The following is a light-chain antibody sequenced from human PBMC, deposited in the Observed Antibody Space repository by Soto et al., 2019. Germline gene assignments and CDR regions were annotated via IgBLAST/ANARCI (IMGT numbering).Light chain of an antibody. V-gene: IGLV2-14*01. CDR3: SSYTTSSSRV. CDR1: SGDVGIYNY. Sequence: QSALTQTASVSGSPGQSIIITCTGSSGDVGIYNYVSWYHQHTGKIPNLIVYEINHRPSGVSNLFSVSKSRKTASMTITGIQAEDEADYYCSSYTTSSSRVFGTGTQGTVL. CDR2: EIN. J-gene: IGLJ1*01.